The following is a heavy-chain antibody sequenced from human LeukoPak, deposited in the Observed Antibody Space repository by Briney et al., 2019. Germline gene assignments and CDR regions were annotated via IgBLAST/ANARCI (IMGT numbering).Heavy chain of an antibody. V-gene: IGHV3-23*01. Sequence: GGSLRLXCAASGFTFSSYAMSWVRQAPGKGLEWVSGISGSGGSTSYADSVKGRFTISRDNSKNTVYLQMNSLRAEDAAVYYCAKEPLYCGGDCYEPFDCWGQGTLVTVSS. CDR3: AKEPLYCGGDCYEPFDC. CDR1: GFTFSSYA. D-gene: IGHD2-21*02. CDR2: ISGSGGST. J-gene: IGHJ4*02.